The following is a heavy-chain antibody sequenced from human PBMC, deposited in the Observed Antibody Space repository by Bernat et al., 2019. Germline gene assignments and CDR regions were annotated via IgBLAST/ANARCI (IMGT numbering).Heavy chain of an antibody. CDR2: ISAGGTT. Sequence: EVQLLESGGGLVQPGGSLRLSCAASGFTFSSYAMSWVRQAPGKGLEWVSAISAGGTTYYADSVKGRFTISRDNSKTTLYLQMNSLRAEDTAVYYCAKEGAAAQVEYFQSWGQGTLVIVSS. CDR1: GFTFSSYA. CDR3: AKEGAAAQVEYFQS. V-gene: IGHV3-23*01. J-gene: IGHJ1*01. D-gene: IGHD2-15*01.